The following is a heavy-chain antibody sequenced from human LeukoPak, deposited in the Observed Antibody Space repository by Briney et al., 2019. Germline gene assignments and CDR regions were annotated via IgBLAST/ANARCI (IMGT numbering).Heavy chain of an antibody. V-gene: IGHV3-21*01. CDR3: AKGRSFRGYYDSSGYGRGEFFDY. Sequence: GGSLRLSCAASGFTFSSYNMNWVRQAPGKGLEWVSSITSSSSYIYYADSVKGRFTISRDNSKNTLYLQMNSLRAEDTAVYYCAKGRSFRGYYDSSGYGRGEFFDYWGQGTLVTVSS. CDR1: GFTFSSYN. CDR2: ITSSSSYI. D-gene: IGHD3-22*01. J-gene: IGHJ4*02.